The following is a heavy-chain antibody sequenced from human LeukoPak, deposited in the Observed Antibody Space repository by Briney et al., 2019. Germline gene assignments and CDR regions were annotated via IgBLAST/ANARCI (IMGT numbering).Heavy chain of an antibody. V-gene: IGHV4-59*01. CDR3: ARDLGMATIRGAFDI. Sequence: SETLSLTCTVSGGSISSYYWSWIRQPPGKGLEWIGYFSYSGSTNYNPSLKSRVTISVDTSKNQLSLKLSSLTAADTAVYYCARDLGMATIRGAFDIWGQGTLVTVSS. J-gene: IGHJ3*02. D-gene: IGHD5-24*01. CDR2: FSYSGST. CDR1: GGSISSYY.